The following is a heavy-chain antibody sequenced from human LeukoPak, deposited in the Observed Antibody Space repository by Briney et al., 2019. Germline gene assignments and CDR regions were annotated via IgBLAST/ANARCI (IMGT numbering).Heavy chain of an antibody. V-gene: IGHV4-34*01. CDR3: ARDNYPIAGSFDP. CDR1: GGSFSGYY. D-gene: IGHD6-13*01. CDR2: INHSGST. J-gene: IGHJ5*02. Sequence: SETLSLTCAVYGGSFSGYYWSWIRQPPGKGLEWIGEINHSGSTNYNPSLKSRVTISVDTSKNQFSLKLSSVTAADTAVYYCARDNYPIAGSFDPWGQGTLVTVSS.